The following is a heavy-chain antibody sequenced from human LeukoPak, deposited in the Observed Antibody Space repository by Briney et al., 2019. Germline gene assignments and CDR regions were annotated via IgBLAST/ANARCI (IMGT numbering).Heavy chain of an antibody. Sequence: GSSVKVSCKASGGTFSSYAISWLRQAPGQGLEWMGGIIPIFGTANYAQKFQGRVTITADESTSTAYMELSSLRSEDTAVYYCARATYDYVWGSYRKGFDYWGRGTLVTVSS. CDR2: IIPIFGTA. CDR1: GGTFSSYA. J-gene: IGHJ4*02. CDR3: ARATYDYVWGSYRKGFDY. V-gene: IGHV1-69*01. D-gene: IGHD3-16*02.